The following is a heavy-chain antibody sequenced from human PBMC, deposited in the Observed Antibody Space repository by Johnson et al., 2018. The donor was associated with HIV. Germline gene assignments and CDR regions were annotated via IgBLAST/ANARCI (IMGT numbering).Heavy chain of an antibody. CDR1: GFTFSSYA. V-gene: IGHV3-30*04. J-gene: IGHJ3*02. CDR3: ARDKGYYGSGTDAFDI. D-gene: IGHD3-10*01. CDR2: ISYDGSNK. Sequence: QVQLVESGGGLVQPGRSLRLSCAASGFTFSSYAMHWVRQAPGKGLEWVAVISYDGSNKYYADSVKGRFTISRDNSKNTLYLQMNSLRAEDTALYYCARDKGYYGSGTDAFDIWGQGTMVTVSS.